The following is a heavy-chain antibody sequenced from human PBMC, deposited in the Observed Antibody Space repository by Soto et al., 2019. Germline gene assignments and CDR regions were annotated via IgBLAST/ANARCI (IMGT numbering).Heavy chain of an antibody. Sequence: SETLSLTCTVSGGSISSSDYYWGWIRQPPGKGLEWIGSINYSGSTYDNPSLKSRLTISVDTSKNQFSLNLRSVTAADTARYYCARGGVVVTRSEYFIHWGQGIQVTVSS. D-gene: IGHD3-3*01. CDR3: ARGGVVVTRSEYFIH. V-gene: IGHV4-39*01. CDR2: INYSGST. CDR1: GGSISSSDYY. J-gene: IGHJ1*01.